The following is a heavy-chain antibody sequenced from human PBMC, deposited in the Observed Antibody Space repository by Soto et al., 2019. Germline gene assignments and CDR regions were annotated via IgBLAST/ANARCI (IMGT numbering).Heavy chain of an antibody. CDR3: ARFKAVTTSWYFDL. CDR1: GFTFSSYA. J-gene: IGHJ2*01. V-gene: IGHV3-30-3*01. CDR2: ISYDGSNK. Sequence: QVQLVESGGGVVQPGRSLRLSCAASGFTFSSYAMHWVRQAPGKGLEWVAVISYDGSNKYYADSVKGRFTISRDNSKNTLYLQMNSLRAEDTAVYYCARFKAVTTSWYFDLWGRGTLVTVSS. D-gene: IGHD4-17*01.